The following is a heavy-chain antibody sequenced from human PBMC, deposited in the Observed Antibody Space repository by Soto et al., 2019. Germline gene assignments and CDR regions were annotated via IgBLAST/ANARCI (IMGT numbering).Heavy chain of an antibody. V-gene: IGHV1-3*01. CDR3: ARDIEITMVRGVIMGAYYYYGMDV. J-gene: IGHJ6*02. D-gene: IGHD3-10*01. CDR1: GYTFTSYA. CDR2: INAGNGNT. Sequence: GASVKVSCKASGYTFTSYAMHWVRQAPGQRLEWMGWINAGNGNTKYSQKFQGRVTITGDTSASTAYMELSSLRSEDTAVYYCARDIEITMVRGVIMGAYYYYGMDVWGQGTTVTVSS.